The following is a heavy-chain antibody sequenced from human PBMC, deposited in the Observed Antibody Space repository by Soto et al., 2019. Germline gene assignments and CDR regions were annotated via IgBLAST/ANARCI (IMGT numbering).Heavy chain of an antibody. CDR3: AHKTWTAARGDNWFDP. CDR2: IYWDDDK. D-gene: IGHD1-1*01. CDR1: GFSLSTSAVC. J-gene: IGHJ5*02. Sequence: QITLKESGPSLVKPTQTLTLTCTFSGFSLSTSAVCVIWIRQPPGKALEWLALIYWDDDKRYSPPLENRLTITKDTSKNQVVLTMTNMDPEDTATYYCAHKTWTAARGDNWFDPWGQGALVTVSS. V-gene: IGHV2-5*02.